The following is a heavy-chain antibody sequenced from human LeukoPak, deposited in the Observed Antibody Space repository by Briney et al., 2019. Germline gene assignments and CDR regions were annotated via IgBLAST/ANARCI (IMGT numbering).Heavy chain of an antibody. D-gene: IGHD6-19*01. CDR1: GFTFSSYA. V-gene: IGHV3-30*04. Sequence: GGSLRLSCAASGFTFSSYAMHWVRQAPGKGLEWVAVISYDGSNKYYADSVKGRFTISRDNSKNTLYLQMNSLRAEDTAVYYCARTYSSGWYLSVSPPDYWGQGTLATVSS. CDR3: ARTYSSGWYLSVSPPDY. J-gene: IGHJ4*02. CDR2: ISYDGSNK.